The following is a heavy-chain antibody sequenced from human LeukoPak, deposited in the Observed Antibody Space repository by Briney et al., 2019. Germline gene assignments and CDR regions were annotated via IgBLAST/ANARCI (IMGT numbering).Heavy chain of an antibody. CDR2: IKQDATEV. J-gene: IGHJ5*02. CDR1: GFSFRNSW. D-gene: IGHD1-26*01. V-gene: IGHV3-7*01. Sequence: GGSLRLSCAASGFSFRNSWMSWVRQAPGKGLEWVANIKQDATEVYYADSVKGRLTISRDNARKSLFLQMNILRVEDTALYYCARLNWDDGEVSGFDQWGQGILVTVSS. CDR3: ARLNWDDGEVSGFDQ.